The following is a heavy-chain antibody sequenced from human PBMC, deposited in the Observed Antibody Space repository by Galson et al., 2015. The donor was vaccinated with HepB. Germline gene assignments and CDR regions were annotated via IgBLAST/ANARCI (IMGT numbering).Heavy chain of an antibody. V-gene: IGHV1-24*01. CDR1: GYTLTEIS. CDR3: ATDIAMYYSDSSGYYAFDI. Sequence: SCKVSGYTLTEISMHWVRQAPGKGLEWMGGFDPEDGETIYAQKFQGRVTMTEDTSTDTAYMELSSLRSEDTAVYYCATDIAMYYSDSSGYYAFDIWGQGTMVTVSS. J-gene: IGHJ3*02. D-gene: IGHD3-22*01. CDR2: FDPEDGET.